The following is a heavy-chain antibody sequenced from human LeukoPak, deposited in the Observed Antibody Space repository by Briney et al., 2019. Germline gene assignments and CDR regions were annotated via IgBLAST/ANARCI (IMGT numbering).Heavy chain of an antibody. CDR2: IYTSGST. J-gene: IGHJ4*02. CDR3: ARDEGSIAAADYFDY. Sequence: SETLSLTCTVSGGSISSYYWSWIRQPAGKGLEWIGRIYTSGSTNYNPSLKSRVTMSVDTSKNQFSLKLSSVAAADTAVYYCARDEGSIAAADYFDYWGQGTLVTVSS. V-gene: IGHV4-4*07. D-gene: IGHD6-13*01. CDR1: GGSISSYY.